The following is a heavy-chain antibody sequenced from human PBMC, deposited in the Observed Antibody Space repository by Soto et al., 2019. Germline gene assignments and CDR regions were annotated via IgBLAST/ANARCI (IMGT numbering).Heavy chain of an antibody. D-gene: IGHD3-3*02. CDR2: IYWNDDK. CDR3: AHIPSEPFLEWSNPYYYGMDV. CDR1: GFSLSTSGVG. J-gene: IGHJ6*02. Sequence: SGPKLVNPTQTLRLNCTFSGFSLSTSGVGVGWIRQPPGKALEWLALIYWNDDKRYSPSLKSRLTITKDTSKNQVVLTMTNMDPVDTATYYCAHIPSEPFLEWSNPYYYGMDVWGQGTTVTVSS. V-gene: IGHV2-5*01.